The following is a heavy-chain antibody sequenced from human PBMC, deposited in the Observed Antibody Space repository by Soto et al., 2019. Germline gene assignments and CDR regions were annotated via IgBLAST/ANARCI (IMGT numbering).Heavy chain of an antibody. J-gene: IGHJ6*01. CDR3: AGVAARLWEYYYYGMDV. CDR2: ISSSSSYI. V-gene: IGHV3-21*01. D-gene: IGHD6-6*01. Sequence: GGSLILSCAASVFTLSTYSMNWVRQAPGKGLELVSSISSSSSYIYYADSVKGRFTISRDNAKNSLYLQMKSLRAEDTAVYYCAGVAARLWEYYYYGMDVWGQGTTVTVSS. CDR1: VFTLSTYS.